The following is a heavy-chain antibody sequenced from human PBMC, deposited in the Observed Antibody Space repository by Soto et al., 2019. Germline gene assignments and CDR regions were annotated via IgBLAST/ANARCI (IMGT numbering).Heavy chain of an antibody. D-gene: IGHD2-15*01. CDR1: GYTFTGYY. Sequence: QVQLVQSGAEVKKPGASVKVSCKASGYTFTGYYMHWVRQAPGQGLEWMGWINPNSGGTNYAQKFQVWVTMTRDTSISTAYMELSRLRSDDTAVYYCARGDPADIVVVVAAPVAFDIWGQGTMVTVSS. CDR2: INPNSGGT. J-gene: IGHJ3*02. CDR3: ARGDPADIVVVVAAPVAFDI. V-gene: IGHV1-2*04.